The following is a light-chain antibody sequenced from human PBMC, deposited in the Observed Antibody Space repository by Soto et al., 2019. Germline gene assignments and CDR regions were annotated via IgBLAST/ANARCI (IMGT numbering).Light chain of an antibody. V-gene: IGKV3-20*01. Sequence: IVLTQSPGTLSLSPGERATLSCRASQSVTSSSLAWYQQRPGQAPRLLIYGASSRATEIPDRFSGSGSGTDFTLTISRLEPEDFAVYYCQQYGNSPRTFGQGTKVDIK. CDR1: QSVTSSS. CDR2: GAS. J-gene: IGKJ1*01. CDR3: QQYGNSPRT.